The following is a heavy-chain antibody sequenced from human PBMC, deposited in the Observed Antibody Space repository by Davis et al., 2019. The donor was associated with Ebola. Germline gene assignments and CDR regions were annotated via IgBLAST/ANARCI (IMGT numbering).Heavy chain of an antibody. Sequence: GGSLRLSCAASGFTFSSYGMHWVRQAPGKGLEWVAVISYDGSNKYYADSVKGRFTISRDNSKNTLYLQMNSLRAEDTAVYYCALRGYSYGYFYYGMDVWGQGTTVTVSS. CDR3: ALRGYSYGYFYYGMDV. CDR1: GFTFSSYG. CDR2: ISYDGSNK. V-gene: IGHV3-30*03. D-gene: IGHD5-18*01. J-gene: IGHJ6*02.